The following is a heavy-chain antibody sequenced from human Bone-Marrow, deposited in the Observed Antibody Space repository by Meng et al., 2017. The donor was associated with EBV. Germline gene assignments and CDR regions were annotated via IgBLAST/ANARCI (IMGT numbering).Heavy chain of an antibody. Sequence: QVHRQQWVSGLLKPSETLSFTWVVYGGSFSCYYWSWIRQPPGKGLEWIGEINHSGSTNYNPSLKSRVTISVDTSKNQFSLKLSSVTAADTAVYYCARSTAVAAPPITMIPTTGWFDPWGQGTLVTVSS. CDR2: INHSGST. CDR1: GGSFSCYY. CDR3: ARSTAVAAPPITMIPTTGWFDP. J-gene: IGHJ5*02. D-gene: IGHD3-22*01. V-gene: IGHV4-34*01.